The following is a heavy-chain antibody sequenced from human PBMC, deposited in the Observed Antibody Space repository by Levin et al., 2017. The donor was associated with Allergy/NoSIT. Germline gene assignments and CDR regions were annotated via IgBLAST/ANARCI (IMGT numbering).Heavy chain of an antibody. CDR2: INPNSGGT. D-gene: IGHD6-6*01. V-gene: IGHV1-2*02. CDR1: GYTFTGYY. CDR3: ARVGTASSSWEYWFDP. Sequence: PGESLKISCKASGYTFTGYYMHWVRQAPGQGLEWMGWINPNSGGTNYAQKFQGRVTMTRDTSISTAYMELSRLRSDDTAVYYCARVGTASSSWEYWFDPWGQGTLVTVSS. J-gene: IGHJ5*02.